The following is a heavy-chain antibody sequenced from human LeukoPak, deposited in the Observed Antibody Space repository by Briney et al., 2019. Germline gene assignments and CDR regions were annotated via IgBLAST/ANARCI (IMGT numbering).Heavy chain of an antibody. CDR2: INTNTGNP. CDR3: ARDRSSGCFDY. V-gene: IGHV7-4-1*02. Sequence: ASVKVSCKASGGTFSTYAISWVRQAPGQGLEWMGWINTNTGNPTYAQGFTGRFVFSLDTSVSTAYLQISSLKAEDTAVYYCARDRSSGCFDYWGQGTLVTVSS. D-gene: IGHD6-19*01. J-gene: IGHJ4*02. CDR1: GGTFSTYA.